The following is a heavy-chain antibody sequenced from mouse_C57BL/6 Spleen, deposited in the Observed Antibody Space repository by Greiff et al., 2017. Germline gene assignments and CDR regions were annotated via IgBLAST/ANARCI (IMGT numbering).Heavy chain of an antibody. V-gene: IGHV1-76*01. J-gene: IGHJ1*03. Sequence: VKLQESGAELVRPGASVKLSCKASGYTFTDYYINWVKQRPGQGLEWIARIYPGSGNTYYNEKFKGKATLTAEKSSSTAYMQLSSLTSEDSAVYFCARSTVVAEGYFDVWGTGTTVTVSS. CDR1: GYTFTDYY. CDR2: IYPGSGNT. CDR3: ARSTVVAEGYFDV. D-gene: IGHD1-1*01.